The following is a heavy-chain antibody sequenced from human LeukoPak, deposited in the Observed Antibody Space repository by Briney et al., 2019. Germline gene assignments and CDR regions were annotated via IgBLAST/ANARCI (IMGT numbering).Heavy chain of an antibody. J-gene: IGHJ6*03. Sequence: GGSLRLSCAASGFTFSSYGMSWVRQAPGKGLEWVSAISGSGGSTYYADSVKGRFTISRDNSKNTPYLQMNSLRAEDTAVYYCARVYPEKWKVRSYYYMDVWGKGTMVTVSS. V-gene: IGHV3-23*01. CDR1: GFTFSSYG. CDR3: ARVYPEKWKVRSYYYMDV. D-gene: IGHD4-17*01. CDR2: ISGSGGST.